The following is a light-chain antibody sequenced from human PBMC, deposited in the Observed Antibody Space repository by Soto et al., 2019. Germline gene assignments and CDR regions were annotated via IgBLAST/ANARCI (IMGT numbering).Light chain of an antibody. CDR3: CSYTSSTTWV. V-gene: IGLV2-14*01. CDR1: RNDIGNYNS. J-gene: IGLJ3*02. Sequence: QSALTQPASVSGSPGQSITIPCSGTRNDIGNYNSVSWYRQSPGKAPKLIIYGVTNRPSGVSNRFSGSKSGNTASLTISGLQAEDEADYYCCSYTSSTTWVFGGGTKLTVL. CDR2: GVT.